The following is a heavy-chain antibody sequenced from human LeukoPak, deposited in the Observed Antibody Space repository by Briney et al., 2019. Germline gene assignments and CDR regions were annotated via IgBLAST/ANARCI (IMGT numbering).Heavy chain of an antibody. D-gene: IGHD6-25*01. CDR1: GYSFSDYY. V-gene: IGHV1-2*02. CDR3: ARAGIAAAGKFYFDY. J-gene: IGHJ4*02. Sequence: ASVKVSCKASGYSFSDYYMHWVRQAPGQGLEWMGWINPNSGGTNYEQKFQGRVTMTRDTSISTAYMDLSRLTSDDTAVYYCARAGIAAAGKFYFDYWGQGTLVTVSS. CDR2: INPNSGGT.